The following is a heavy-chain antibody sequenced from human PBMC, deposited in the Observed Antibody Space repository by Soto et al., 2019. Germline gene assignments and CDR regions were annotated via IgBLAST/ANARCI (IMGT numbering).Heavy chain of an antibody. CDR1: GGSFSSYY. V-gene: IGHV4-34*01. CDR2: INHSGST. J-gene: IGHJ4*02. CDR3: ARGSPIVVVPANYFDY. Sequence: SETLSLTCAVYGGSFSSYYWSWIRQPPGKGLEWIGEINHSGSTNYNPSLKSRVTISVDTSKNQFSLKLSSVTAADTAVYYCARGSPIVVVPANYFDYWGQGTLVTVSS. D-gene: IGHD2-2*01.